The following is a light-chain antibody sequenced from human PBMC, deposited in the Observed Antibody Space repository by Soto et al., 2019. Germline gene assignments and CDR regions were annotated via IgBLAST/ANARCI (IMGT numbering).Light chain of an antibody. J-gene: IGKJ2*01. CDR1: QTIDNT. CDR3: QHYNDWPYT. CDR2: DAS. Sequence: IVMTKSPATLSMPPGESATLSCRASQTIDNTLAWYQRKPGHAPRLLIYDASTRATGVPARFSGSGSGTDFALTISRLQSEDFVVYYCQHYNDWPYTFGQGTKVDIK. V-gene: IGKV3-15*01.